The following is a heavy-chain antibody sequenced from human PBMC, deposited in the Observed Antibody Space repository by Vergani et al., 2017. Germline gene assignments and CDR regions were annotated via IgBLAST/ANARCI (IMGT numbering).Heavy chain of an antibody. CDR2: IRSKAYGGTT. CDR1: GFTFGDYA. J-gene: IGHJ4*02. V-gene: IGHV3-49*04. CDR3: TRGKLELPSIDY. D-gene: IGHD1-7*01. Sequence: EVQLVESGGGLVQPGRSLRLSCTASGFTFGDYAMSWVRQAPGKGLEWVGFIRSKAYGGTTEYAASVKGRFTISRDDSKSIAYLQMNSLKTEDTAVYYCTRGKLELPSIDYWGQGTLVTVSS.